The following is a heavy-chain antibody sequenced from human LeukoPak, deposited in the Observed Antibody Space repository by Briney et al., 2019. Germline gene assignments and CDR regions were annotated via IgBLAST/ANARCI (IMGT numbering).Heavy chain of an antibody. J-gene: IGHJ4*02. CDR2: ISSSDYT. CDR1: GVIFSDYY. V-gene: IGHV3-11*03. CDR3: ASLGSLRGLIMHDY. Sequence: GGSLRLSCAASGVIFSDYYMNWIRQAPGKGLEWVSHISSSDYTNYADSVKGRFTISRDNAKNSLYLQMNSLRAEDTAEYYCASLGSLRGLIMHDYWGQGTLVTVSS. D-gene: IGHD3-10*01.